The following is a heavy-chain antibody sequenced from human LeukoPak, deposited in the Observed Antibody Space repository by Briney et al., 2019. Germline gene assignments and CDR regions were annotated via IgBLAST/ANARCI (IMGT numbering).Heavy chain of an antibody. J-gene: IGHJ3*02. CDR2: ICAYNGNT. V-gene: IGHV1-18*01. Sequence: ASVKVSCKASGYTFTSYGISWVRQAPGQGLEWMGWICAYNGNTNYAQKLQGRVTMTTDTSTSTAYMELRSLRSDDTAVYYCARGALTILDGAFDIWGQGTMVTVSS. CDR3: ARGALTILDGAFDI. CDR1: GYTFTSYG. D-gene: IGHD3-3*01.